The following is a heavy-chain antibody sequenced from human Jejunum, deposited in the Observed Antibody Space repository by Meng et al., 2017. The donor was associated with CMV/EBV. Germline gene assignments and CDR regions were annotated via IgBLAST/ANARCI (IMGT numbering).Heavy chain of an antibody. CDR3: AKDKIPVSPYFYGMDV. J-gene: IGHJ6*02. Sequence: FTFSSYAIHWVRQAPGKGLEWVAFIRHDGTTKYYTDSMKGRFTVSRDNSKNTLYLQMNSLRPEDTAVYFCAKDKIPVSPYFYGMDVWGQGTTVTVSS. CDR2: IRHDGTTK. CDR1: FTFSSYA. D-gene: IGHD2-21*01. V-gene: IGHV3-30*02.